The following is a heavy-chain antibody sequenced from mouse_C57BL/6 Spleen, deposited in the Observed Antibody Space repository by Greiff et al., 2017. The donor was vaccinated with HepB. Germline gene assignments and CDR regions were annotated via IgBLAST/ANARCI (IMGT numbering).Heavy chain of an antibody. J-gene: IGHJ3*01. CDR3: ARRYYDYDGGTWFAY. V-gene: IGHV5-6*02. CDR1: GFTFSSYG. CDR2: ISSGGSYT. Sequence: EVMLVESGGDLVKPGGSLKLSCAASGFTFSSYGMSWVRQTPDKRLEWVATISSGGSYTYYPDSVKGRFTISRDNAKNTLYLQMSSLKSEDPAMYYCARRYYDYDGGTWFAYWGQGTLVTVSA. D-gene: IGHD2-4*01.